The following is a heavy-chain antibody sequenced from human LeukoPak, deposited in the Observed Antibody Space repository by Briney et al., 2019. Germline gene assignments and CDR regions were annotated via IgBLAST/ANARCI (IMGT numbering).Heavy chain of an antibody. J-gene: IGHJ3*01. CDR3: ARHGNWAFDF. D-gene: IGHD1-1*01. V-gene: IGHV3-30*03. Sequence: GRSLRLSCAASGFTFSSYGMHWVRQAPGKGLEWVAVISYDGSNKYYADSVKGRFTISRDNSKNTLYLQMNSLRAEDTAVYFCARHGNWAFDFWGQGTMVTVSS. CDR2: ISYDGSNK. CDR1: GFTFSSYG.